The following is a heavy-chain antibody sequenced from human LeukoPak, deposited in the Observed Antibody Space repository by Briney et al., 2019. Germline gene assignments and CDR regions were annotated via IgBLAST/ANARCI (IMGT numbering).Heavy chain of an antibody. CDR2: ISGSGGST. CDR1: GFTFSNYA. Sequence: PGGSLRLSCAASGFTFSNYAMTWVRQAPGKGLEWVSSISGSGGSTYYADSVKGRFTVARDNSKNTLYLQMNSLRADDTAVYYCAKGRNWYNFDYWGQGTLVTVSS. D-gene: IGHD6-13*01. CDR3: AKGRNWYNFDY. J-gene: IGHJ4*02. V-gene: IGHV3-23*01.